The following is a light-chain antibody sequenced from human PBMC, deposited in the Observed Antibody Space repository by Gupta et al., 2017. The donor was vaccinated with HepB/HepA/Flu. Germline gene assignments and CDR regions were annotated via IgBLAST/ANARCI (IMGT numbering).Light chain of an antibody. CDR1: QGISSY. Sequence: DIQLTQSPSFLSASIGDRVTITCRASQGISSYLAWYQQKPGKAPRLLIYAASTLQNGVPPRFSGTGSGTAFTLTITTLQPEDFATYYCQQRSTFPFAFGHGTRLDLK. CDR2: AAS. J-gene: IGKJ3*01. V-gene: IGKV1-9*01. CDR3: QQRSTFPFA.